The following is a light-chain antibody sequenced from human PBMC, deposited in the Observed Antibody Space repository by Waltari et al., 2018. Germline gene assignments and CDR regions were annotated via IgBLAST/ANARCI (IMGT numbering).Light chain of an antibody. CDR3: QQYNNWPPYT. CDR1: QSVSSN. V-gene: IGKV3-15*01. Sequence: IVLTQSPATLSLSPGERATLSCRASQSVSSNLAWYQQKPGQAPRLLIYGVSIRVTGIPARFSGSGSGTEFTLTISSLQSEDSAVYYCQQYNNWPPYTFGHGTKLEI. CDR2: GVS. J-gene: IGKJ2*01.